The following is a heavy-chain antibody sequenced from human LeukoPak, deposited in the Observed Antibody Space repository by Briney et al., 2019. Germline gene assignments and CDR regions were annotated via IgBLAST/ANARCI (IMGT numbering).Heavy chain of an antibody. Sequence: PGGSLRLSCAASGFTFSSYGMHWVRQAPGKGLEWVAFIRYDGSNKYYADSVKGRFTISRDNSKNTLYLQMNSLRAEDTAVYYCARGLDILTGYTDYWGQGTLVTVSS. D-gene: IGHD3-9*01. CDR1: GFTFSSYG. CDR2: IRYDGSNK. V-gene: IGHV3-30*02. CDR3: ARGLDILTGYTDY. J-gene: IGHJ4*02.